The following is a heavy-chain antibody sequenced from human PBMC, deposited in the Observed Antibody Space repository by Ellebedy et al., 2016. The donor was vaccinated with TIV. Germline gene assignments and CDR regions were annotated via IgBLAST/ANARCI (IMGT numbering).Heavy chain of an antibody. Sequence: SETLSLXXTVSGGSISSSSYYWGWIRQPPGKGLEWIGYIYYTGSTNYNPSLKSRVTISVDTSKNQFSLKLSSVTAADTAVYYCARSDYGDPSYYFDYWGQGTLVTVSS. D-gene: IGHD4-17*01. CDR1: GGSISSSSYY. CDR3: ARSDYGDPSYYFDY. V-gene: IGHV4-61*05. CDR2: IYYTGST. J-gene: IGHJ4*02.